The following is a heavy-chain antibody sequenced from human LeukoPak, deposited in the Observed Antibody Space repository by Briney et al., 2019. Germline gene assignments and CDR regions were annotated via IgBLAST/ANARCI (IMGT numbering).Heavy chain of an antibody. J-gene: IGHJ4*02. V-gene: IGHV4-4*07. CDR2: IYSTGDT. CDR3: ARNGYTKSWTHLDY. Sequence: SETLSLTCTVSSGSISSYPWAWIRQPAGKTLEWIGRIYSTGDTDYNPSLKSRVTMSVDTSKNQFYLNLRSVTTADTAFYYCARNGYTKSWTHLDYWGQGILVSVSS. CDR1: SGSISSYP. D-gene: IGHD3/OR15-3a*01.